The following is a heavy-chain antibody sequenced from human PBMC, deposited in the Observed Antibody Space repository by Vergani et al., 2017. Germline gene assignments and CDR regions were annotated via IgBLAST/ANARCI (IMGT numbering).Heavy chain of an antibody. CDR3: ATYSDCGGDCYSV. V-gene: IGHV3-23*01. J-gene: IGHJ4*02. D-gene: IGHD2-21*02. Sequence: EVQLLESGGGLVQPGGSLRLSCAASGFTFSSYAMSWVRQAPGKGLEWVSAISGSGGSTYYADSVKGRFTISRDNSKNTLYLQMNSLRAEDTAVYYCATYSDCGGDCYSVWGQGTLVTVSS. CDR2: ISGSGGST. CDR1: GFTFSSYA.